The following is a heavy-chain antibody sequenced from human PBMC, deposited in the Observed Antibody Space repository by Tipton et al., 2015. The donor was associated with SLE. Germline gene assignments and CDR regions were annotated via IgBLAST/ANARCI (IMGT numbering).Heavy chain of an antibody. V-gene: IGHV4-4*08. CDR2: FYTQST. J-gene: IGHJ5*02. D-gene: IGHD3-22*01. CDR3: ARGSSGFYWGWFDP. CDR1: GDSISNSY. Sequence: TLSLTCTVSGDSISNSYWSWIRQPPGKGLEWIGYFYTQSTNYNPSLESRVTISVDTSKNQLYLNLTSVTAADTAVYYCARGSSGFYWGWFDPWGQGTLVIVSS.